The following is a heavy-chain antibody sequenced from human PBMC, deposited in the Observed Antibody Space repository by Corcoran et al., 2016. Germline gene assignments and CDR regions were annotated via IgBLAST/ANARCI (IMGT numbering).Heavy chain of an antibody. CDR3: TTAGYSRVKVWLNYFDY. CDR1: GFTFSNAW. V-gene: IGHV3-15*01. J-gene: IGHJ4*02. CDR2: IKSKTDGGTT. D-gene: IGHD6-13*01. Sequence: EVQLVESGGGLVKPGGSLRLSCAASGFTFSNAWMSWVRQAPGKGLEWVGRIKSKTDGGTTDYAAPVKGRFTISRDDSKNTLYLQMNSLKTEDTAVYYCTTAGYSRVKVWLNYFDYWGQGTLVTVSS.